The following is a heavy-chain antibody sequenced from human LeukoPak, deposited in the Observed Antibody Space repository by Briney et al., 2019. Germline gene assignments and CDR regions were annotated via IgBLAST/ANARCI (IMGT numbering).Heavy chain of an antibody. CDR2: VYNSENT. CDR3: ARGGQYDFWSGYYEAGLYYFDY. V-gene: IGHV4-59*01. CDR1: GGSISIYY. J-gene: IGHJ4*02. Sequence: PAETLSLTCTVSGGSISIYYWSWIRQPPGKGLEWIGYVYNSENTNYNPSLKSRATISADTSKNQFSLKLSSVTAADTAVYYCARGGQYDFWSGYYEAGLYYFDYWGQGTLVTVSS. D-gene: IGHD3-3*01.